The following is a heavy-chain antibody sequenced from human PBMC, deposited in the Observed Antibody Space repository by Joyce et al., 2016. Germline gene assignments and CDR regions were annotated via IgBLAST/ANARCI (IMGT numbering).Heavy chain of an antibody. CDR1: GFTFSRSW. CDR2: INRDGSMT. J-gene: IGHJ4*02. V-gene: IGHV3-74*03. D-gene: IGHD4-23*01. CDR3: ARLRRWSGPSDC. Sequence: EVQLVESGGGLVQPGGSLRLSCAASGFTFSRSWMYWVGKAPGRGLVGDSRINRDGSMTTYADSVKGRFTISRDNAKNTLYLQMNSLRAEDTAVYYCARLRRWSGPSDCWGQGTLVTVSS.